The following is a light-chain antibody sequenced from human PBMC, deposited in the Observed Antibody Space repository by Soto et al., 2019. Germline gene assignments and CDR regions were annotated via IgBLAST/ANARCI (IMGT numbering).Light chain of an antibody. CDR3: QLLTDGLT. J-gene: IGKJ4*01. V-gene: IGKV3-11*01. CDR2: DTS. Sequence: EIVLTQSPATLSLSPGERATLSCRASQSVSSHLAWYQQKPGQAPRLLIYDTSDRAPDTPARFSGSGSVTAFTLTISSLEPEDVGLYYGQLLTDGLTFGGRTMLAI. CDR1: QSVSSH.